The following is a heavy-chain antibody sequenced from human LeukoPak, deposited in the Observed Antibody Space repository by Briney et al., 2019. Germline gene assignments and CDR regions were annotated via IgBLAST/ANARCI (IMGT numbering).Heavy chain of an antibody. D-gene: IGHD6-13*01. CDR2: IYSGGTM. J-gene: IGHJ3*01. Sequence: GGSLRLSCAASGFTVSTNYMSWVRQAPGKGLEWVSAIYSGGTMYYADSVKGRFTISRDNSKNTLYLQMNSLRAEDTAVYYCAKNAGPGTGITAAGRSFGNRGQGTMVTVSS. CDR1: GFTVSTNY. CDR3: AKNAGPGTGITAAGRSFGN. V-gene: IGHV3-66*01.